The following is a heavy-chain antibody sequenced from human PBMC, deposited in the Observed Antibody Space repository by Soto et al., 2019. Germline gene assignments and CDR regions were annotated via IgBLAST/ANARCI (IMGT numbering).Heavy chain of an antibody. Sequence: SETLSLTCTVSGGSISSYYWSWIRQPPGKGLEWIGYIYYSGSTNYNPSLKSRVTISVDTSKNQFSLKLSSVTAADTAVYYCARGYYYGSGSYYYYGMDVWGQGTTVT. V-gene: IGHV4-59*01. D-gene: IGHD3-10*01. CDR3: ARGYYYGSGSYYYYGMDV. CDR2: IYYSGST. CDR1: GGSISSYY. J-gene: IGHJ6*02.